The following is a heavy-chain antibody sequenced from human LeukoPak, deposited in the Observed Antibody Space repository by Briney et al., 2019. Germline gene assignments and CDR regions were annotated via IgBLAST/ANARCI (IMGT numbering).Heavy chain of an antibody. CDR1: GYTFTSYG. V-gene: IGHV1-18*01. CDR2: ISAYNGNT. D-gene: IGHD3-22*01. J-gene: IGHJ1*01. CDR3: ARDRPGGYSSGYGIYFQH. Sequence: ASVKVSCKASGYTFTSYGISWVRQAPGQGLEWMGWISAYNGNTNYAQKLQGRVTLTTDKSTSTAYMELSSLRSEDTAVYYCARDRPGGYSSGYGIYFQHWGQGTLVTVSS.